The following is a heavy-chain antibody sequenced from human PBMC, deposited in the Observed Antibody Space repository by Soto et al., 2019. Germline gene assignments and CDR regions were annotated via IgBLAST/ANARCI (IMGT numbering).Heavy chain of an antibody. J-gene: IGHJ6*03. V-gene: IGHV4-61*05. Sequence: PSETLSLTCTVSGGSISRSTYYWDWIRQPPGKGLEWIGYVYYSGNTNYNPSLESRVTISVDTSRNQFSLNLTSATAADTAVYYCARKGAAASYAHYYMDVWGRGTTVTVSS. CDR3: ARKGAAASYAHYYMDV. CDR1: GGSISRSTYY. CDR2: VYYSGNT. D-gene: IGHD6-13*01.